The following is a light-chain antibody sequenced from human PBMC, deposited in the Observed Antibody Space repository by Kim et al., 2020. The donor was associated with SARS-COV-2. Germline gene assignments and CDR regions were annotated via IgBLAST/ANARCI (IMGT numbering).Light chain of an antibody. Sequence: VALGQTVRMTCQGGRLRFYYGSWYQQKPVQAPMHVMYGKNNRPSGIPDRFSGSSSGSTASLNITGAQAEDEADYYCDSRDNSGNQFGGGTQLTVL. V-gene: IGLV3-19*01. CDR2: GKN. CDR1: RLRFYY. J-gene: IGLJ3*02. CDR3: DSRDNSGNQ.